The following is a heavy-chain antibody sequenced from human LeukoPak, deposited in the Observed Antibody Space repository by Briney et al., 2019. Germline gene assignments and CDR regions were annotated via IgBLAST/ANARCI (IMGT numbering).Heavy chain of an antibody. CDR2: IKQDGSEK. CDR1: GFSFTTYW. D-gene: IGHD3-10*01. Sequence: PPGESLRLSCAASGFSFTTYWMSWVRQAPGKGLEWVAKIKQDGSEKYYVDSVKGRFTISRDNAKNSLSLQVNSLRVEDTAVYYCAKLAKYFYGSETYYFFEHWGQGTPVTASS. J-gene: IGHJ4*02. V-gene: IGHV3-7*01. CDR3: AKLAKYFYGSETYYFFEH.